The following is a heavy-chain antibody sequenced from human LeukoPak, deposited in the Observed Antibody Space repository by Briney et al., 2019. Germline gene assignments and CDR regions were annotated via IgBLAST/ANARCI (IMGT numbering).Heavy chain of an antibody. CDR2: ISAYNGNT. D-gene: IGHD1-1*01. J-gene: IGHJ5*02. Sequence: ASVKVSCKASGYTFTSYGISWVRQAPGQGLEWMGWISAYNGNTNYAQKLQGRVTMTTDTSTSTVYMELRSLRSDDTAVYYCARDQLNLWRGTTGTTSSWVWFDPWGQGTLVTVSS. CDR1: GYTFTSYG. CDR3: ARDQLNLWRGTTGTTSSWVWFDP. V-gene: IGHV1-18*01.